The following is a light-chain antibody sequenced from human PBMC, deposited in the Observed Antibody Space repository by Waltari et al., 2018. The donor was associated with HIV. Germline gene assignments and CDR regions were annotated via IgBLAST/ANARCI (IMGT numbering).Light chain of an antibody. Sequence: DVQMIQSPSNLSASVGATVVITCRATQNIDNWLAWYLQKPGRAPKLLVSRASILENGVSSRFSGSGSGTEFTLTIRSLQPDDVGTYYCQQYSTHYGFGQGTRVE. CDR1: QNIDNW. V-gene: IGKV1-5*03. CDR3: QQYSTHYG. J-gene: IGKJ2*01. CDR2: RAS.